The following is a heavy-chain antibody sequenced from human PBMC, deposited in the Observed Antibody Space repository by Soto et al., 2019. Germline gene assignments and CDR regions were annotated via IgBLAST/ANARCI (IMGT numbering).Heavy chain of an antibody. J-gene: IGHJ4*01. CDR1: GGSISSGGYS. CDR2: IYHSGST. V-gene: IGHV4-30-2*01. D-gene: IGHD3-10*01. Sequence: QLQLQESGSGLVKPSQTLSLTCAVSGGSISSGGYSWSWIRQPPGKGLEWIGYIYHSGSTSYNQPIKSRVTISVDRAKNQYSLKLSSVTAADTAVYYGAVLSSTMVRAADYWGHGTLVTVSS. CDR3: AVLSSTMVRAADY.